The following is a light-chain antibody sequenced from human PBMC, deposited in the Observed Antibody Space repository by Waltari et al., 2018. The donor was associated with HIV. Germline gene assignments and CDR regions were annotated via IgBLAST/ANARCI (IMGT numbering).Light chain of an antibody. CDR1: SSNIGSNS. CDR2: KND. J-gene: IGLJ1*01. V-gene: IGLV1-44*01. Sequence: QSVLTQPPSESGTPGPRVTISCSGSSSNIGSNSVNWYQQHPGKAPKVLMFKNDQRPSGVPDRFSGSKSGTSASLAISGLQSDDEADYYCAAWDDSLKGYVFGTGTGVTIL. CDR3: AAWDDSLKGYV.